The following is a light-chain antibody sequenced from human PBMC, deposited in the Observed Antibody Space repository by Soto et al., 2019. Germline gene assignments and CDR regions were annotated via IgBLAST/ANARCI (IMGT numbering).Light chain of an antibody. J-gene: IGLJ1*01. V-gene: IGLV2-14*01. CDR3: SSYTSSSTYV. CDR2: DVS. CDR1: SNDVGGYNY. Sequence: QSALTQPASVSGSPGQSIALSCTGTSNDVGGYNYVSWYQQHPGKAPKLMIYDVSNRPSGVSNRFSGSKSGNTASLTISGLQAEDEADYYCSSYTSSSTYVFGIGTKLTVL.